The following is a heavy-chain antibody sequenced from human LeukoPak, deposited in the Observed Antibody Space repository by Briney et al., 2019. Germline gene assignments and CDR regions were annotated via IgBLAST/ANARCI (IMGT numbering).Heavy chain of an antibody. Sequence: PGGSLRLSCAASGFTFSSYGMHWVRQAPGKGLEWVAFIRYDGSNKYYADSVKGRFTISRDNSKNTLYLQMNSLRAEDTAVYYCARNSLRTALYYMDVWGQGTTVTVSS. CDR3: ARNSLRTALYYMDV. CDR1: GFTFSSYG. CDR2: IRYDGSNK. V-gene: IGHV3-30*02. J-gene: IGHJ6*03.